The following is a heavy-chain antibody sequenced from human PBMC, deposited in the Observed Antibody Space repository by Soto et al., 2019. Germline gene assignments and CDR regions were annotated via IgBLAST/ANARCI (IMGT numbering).Heavy chain of an antibody. V-gene: IGHV3-74*01. J-gene: IGHJ5*02. CDR2: INSDGSST. D-gene: IGHD6-19*01. CDR3: VRDRRRAVGRTDRYFDP. Sequence: GGSLRLSCAASGFTFSRYWMHWVRQAPGKGLVWVSHINSDGSSTTYADSVKGRFTIFRDNGEDTLYLQMNSLRAEDTAVYYRVRDRRRAVGRTDRYFDPWGQGTLVTVSS. CDR1: GFTFSRYW.